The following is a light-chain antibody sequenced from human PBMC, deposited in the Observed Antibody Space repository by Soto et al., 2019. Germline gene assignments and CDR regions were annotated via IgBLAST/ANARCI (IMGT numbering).Light chain of an antibody. Sequence: DIQMTQSPSTLSASVGDRVIITCRASQSIGNLLAWYQQKPGKAPNLLIYKASTLESGVPSRFSGSGSGTEFTLTISSLQPYDFATYYCQHYNTYSPFGGGTKVEIK. V-gene: IGKV1-5*03. CDR3: QHYNTYSP. J-gene: IGKJ4*02. CDR1: QSIGNL. CDR2: KAS.